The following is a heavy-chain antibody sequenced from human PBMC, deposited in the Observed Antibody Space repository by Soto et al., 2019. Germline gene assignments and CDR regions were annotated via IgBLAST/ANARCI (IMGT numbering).Heavy chain of an antibody. CDR3: ARWALYYDILTGYYSPWFDP. Sequence: VASVKVSCKASGYTFTSYGISWVRQAPGQGLEWMGWISAYNGNTNYAQKLQGRVTMTTDTSTSTAYMELRSLRSDDTAVYYCARWALYYDILTGYYSPWFDPWGQGTLVTVS. J-gene: IGHJ5*02. CDR1: GYTFTSYG. CDR2: ISAYNGNT. V-gene: IGHV1-18*01. D-gene: IGHD3-9*01.